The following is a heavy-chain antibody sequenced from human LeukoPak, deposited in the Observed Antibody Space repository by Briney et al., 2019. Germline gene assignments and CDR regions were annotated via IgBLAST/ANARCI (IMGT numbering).Heavy chain of an antibody. CDR1: GYTFTGYY. CDR2: INPNSGAT. V-gene: IGHV1-2*02. CDR3: ARELDMATTRYYYGLDV. D-gene: IGHD5-24*01. J-gene: IGHJ6*01. Sequence: ASVNVSCKASGYTFTGYYMHWVRQAPGRGLEWMGWINPNSGATIYAQKFQGRVTMTRDTSINTAYMELSSLRSDDTAVYYCARELDMATTRYYYGLDVWVQGTTVTVSS.